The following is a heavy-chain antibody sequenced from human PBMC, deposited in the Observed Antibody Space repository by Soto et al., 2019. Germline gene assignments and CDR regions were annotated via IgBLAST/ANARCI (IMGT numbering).Heavy chain of an antibody. D-gene: IGHD3-10*01. CDR1: GGTFRTES. J-gene: IGHJ3*01. V-gene: IGHV1-69*13. CDR2: ILPFFGSA. CDR3: AREHEYDGNSAAFDV. Sequence: QVHLVQSGAEVKKPGSSVKVSCKNSGGTFRTESINWVRQAPGQGLEWMGGILPFFGSAAYAPRFQCWVTIAEHVAATSDCKELSSLSSQDTPVYLCAREHEYDGNSAAFDVWGQGRMVTVSS.